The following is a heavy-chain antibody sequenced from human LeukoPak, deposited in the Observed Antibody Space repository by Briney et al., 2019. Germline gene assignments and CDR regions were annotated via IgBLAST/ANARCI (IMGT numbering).Heavy chain of an antibody. CDR2: INHSGST. CDR3: ASSYKRGVVIIHYVDY. CDR1: GGSFSGYY. V-gene: IGHV4-34*01. Sequence: PSETLSLTCAVYGGSFSGYYWSWIRQPPGEGLEWIGEINHSGSTNYNPSLKSRVTISVDTSKNQFSLKLSSVTAADTAVYYCASSYKRGVVIIHYVDYWGQGTLVTVSS. J-gene: IGHJ4*02. D-gene: IGHD3-3*01.